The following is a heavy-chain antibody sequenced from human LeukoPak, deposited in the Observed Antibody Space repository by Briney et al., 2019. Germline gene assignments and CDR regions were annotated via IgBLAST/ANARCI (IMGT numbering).Heavy chain of an antibody. D-gene: IGHD3-22*01. CDR1: GGSISGGGYY. CDR3: ARAKSYYYDSSVYLCYYYYGMDV. CDR2: IYYSGNY. Sequence: SQTLSLTCTVSGGSISGGGYYWSWIRQHPGKGLEWIGYIYYSGNYYSTPSLQGPVTVSVDTSQSQFSLKLSSVTAADTAVYYCARAKSYYYDSSVYLCYYYYGMDVWGQGTTVTVSS. J-gene: IGHJ6*02. V-gene: IGHV4-31*01.